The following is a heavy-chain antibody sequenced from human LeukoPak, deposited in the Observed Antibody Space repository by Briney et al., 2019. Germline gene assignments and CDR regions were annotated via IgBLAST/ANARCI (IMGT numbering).Heavy chain of an antibody. D-gene: IGHD1-14*01. Sequence: GASVKVSCKASGYSFSGYYIHWVRQAPGQGLEWMGLIIPNSGGTKYAQKFQGRVTITSDRDTSIRTPYLELRRLTSDDTAVYYCARAIGRTGHYYFCMDVWGQGTTVTVS. J-gene: IGHJ6*02. V-gene: IGHV1-2*02. CDR2: IIPNSGGT. CDR3: ARAIGRTGHYYFCMDV. CDR1: GYSFSGYY.